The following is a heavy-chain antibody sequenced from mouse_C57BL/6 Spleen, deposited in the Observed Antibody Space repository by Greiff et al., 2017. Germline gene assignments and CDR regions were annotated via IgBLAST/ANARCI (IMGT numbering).Heavy chain of an antibody. CDR3: ARSPSSGYAMDY. V-gene: IGHV1-26*01. J-gene: IGHJ4*01. CDR2: INPNNGGT. D-gene: IGHD3-2*02. Sequence: EVQLQQSGPELVKPGASVKISCKASGYTFTDYYMNWVKQSHGKSLEWIGDINPNNGGTSYNQKFKGKATLTVDKSSSTAYMELRSLTSEDSAVYYCARSPSSGYAMDYWGQGTSVTVSS. CDR1: GYTFTDYY.